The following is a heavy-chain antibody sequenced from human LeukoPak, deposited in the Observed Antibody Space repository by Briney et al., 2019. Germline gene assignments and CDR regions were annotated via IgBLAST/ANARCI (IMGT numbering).Heavy chain of an antibody. J-gene: IGHJ4*02. V-gene: IGHV1-69*06. CDR3: ARGHLYSNYDPPFDY. CDR1: GGTFSSYA. CDR2: IIPISGTA. D-gene: IGHD4-11*01. Sequence: ASVKVSCKASGGTFSSYAISWVRQAPGQGLEWMGGIIPISGTANYAQKFQGRVTITADKSTRTAYMELSSLRSEDTAVYYCARGHLYSNYDPPFDYWGQGTLVTVSS.